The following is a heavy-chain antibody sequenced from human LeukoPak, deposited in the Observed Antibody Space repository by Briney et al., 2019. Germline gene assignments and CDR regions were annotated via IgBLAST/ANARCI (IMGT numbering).Heavy chain of an antibody. V-gene: IGHV4-39*02. D-gene: IGHD5-18*01. Sequence: KSSEALSLTCTVSGVSISSSGYSWGWIRQPPGKGREWIGNIYYSGSTYYNPSLRSRVTISVDTSKNQFSLKLSSVTAADTAVYYCAREVQGYSYGFLWYYYGVDVWGQGTTVTVSS. CDR1: GVSISSSGYS. CDR2: IYYSGST. J-gene: IGHJ6*02. CDR3: AREVQGYSYGFLWYYYGVDV.